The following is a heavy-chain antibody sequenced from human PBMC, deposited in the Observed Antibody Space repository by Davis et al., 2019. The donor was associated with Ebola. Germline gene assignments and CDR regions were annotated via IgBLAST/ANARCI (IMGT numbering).Heavy chain of an antibody. CDR2: ISGSSNYI. J-gene: IGHJ4*02. D-gene: IGHD4-17*01. CDR1: GFTFSSYS. Sequence: PGGSLRLSCAASGFTFSSYSINWVRQAPGKGLEWVSSISGSSNYIYYADSVKGRFTISRDNPKNSLYLQMNNLRAEDTAVYYCARDRYGDYELDSWGQGTLVTVSS. CDR3: ARDRYGDYELDS. V-gene: IGHV3-21*01.